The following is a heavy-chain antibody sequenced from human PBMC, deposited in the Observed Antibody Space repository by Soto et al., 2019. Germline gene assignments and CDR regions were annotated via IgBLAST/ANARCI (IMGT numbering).Heavy chain of an antibody. CDR2: INPSGGST. V-gene: IGHV1-46*01. CDR1: GYTFTSYY. J-gene: IGHJ5*02. D-gene: IGHD5-18*01. CDR3: ARDGIQLWLSGRDRFDP. Sequence: RASVKVSCKASGYTFTSYYMHWVRQAPGQGLEWMGIINPSGGSTSYAQKFQGRVTMTRDTSTSTVYMNLSSVTAADTAVYFCARDGIQLWLSGRDRFDPWGQGTLVTVSS.